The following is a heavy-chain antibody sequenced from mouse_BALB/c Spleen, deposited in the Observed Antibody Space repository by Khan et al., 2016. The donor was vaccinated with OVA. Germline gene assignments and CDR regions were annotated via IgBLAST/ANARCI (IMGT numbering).Heavy chain of an antibody. CDR3: ARIYGGDFAY. CDR1: GYSITSDYV. J-gene: IGHJ2*01. V-gene: IGHV3-2*02. Sequence: EVQLQQSGPGLVKPSQSLSLTCTVTGYSITSDYVRYLIRQFPGNKLGCMGYINYSGNTNYNPTLKNRISITGDTSTNQSFLQLNSVTTEDTATYFCARIYGGDFAYWGQGTTLTVSA. CDR2: INYSGNT. D-gene: IGHD1-1*01.